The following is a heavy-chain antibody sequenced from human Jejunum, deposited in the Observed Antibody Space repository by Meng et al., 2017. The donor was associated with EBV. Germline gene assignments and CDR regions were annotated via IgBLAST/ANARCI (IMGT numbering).Heavy chain of an antibody. Sequence: VLRVESGGGVFQSGRSLRLSCAASGFSFSSYGMHWVRQAPGKGLEWVAGIWHDGSYKFYIDSVKGRFTISRDNSKNTLDLQMSSLRVEDTAVYYCTRGLHYDSSAYEVGYWGQGTLVTVSS. CDR1: GFSFSSYG. V-gene: IGHV3-33*01. CDR2: IWHDGSYK. D-gene: IGHD3-22*01. J-gene: IGHJ4*02. CDR3: TRGLHYDSSAYEVGY.